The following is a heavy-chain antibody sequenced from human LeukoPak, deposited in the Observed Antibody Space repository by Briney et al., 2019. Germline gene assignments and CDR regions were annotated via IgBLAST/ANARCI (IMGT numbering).Heavy chain of an antibody. CDR3: AKGGKTILVVTAPDY. J-gene: IGHJ4*02. CDR1: GFTVSSNY. Sequence: GGSLRLSCAASGFTVSSNYMSWARQAPGKGLEWVSVIYSGDSTYYAASMKGRFTISRDNSKNSLYLQMNSLRTEDTALYYCAKGGKTILVVTAPDYWGQGTLVTVSS. V-gene: IGHV3-53*05. CDR2: IYSGDST. D-gene: IGHD2-21*02.